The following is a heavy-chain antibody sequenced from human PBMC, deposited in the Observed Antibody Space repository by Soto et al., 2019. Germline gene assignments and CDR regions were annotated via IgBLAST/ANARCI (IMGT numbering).Heavy chain of an antibody. J-gene: IGHJ4*02. CDR3: ARDPSGGIAALDY. CDR2: ISSSSSYI. CDR1: GFTFSSYS. D-gene: IGHD6-13*01. V-gene: IGHV3-21*04. Sequence: PGGSLRLSCAASGFTFSSYSMNWVRRAPGKGLEWVSSISSSSSYIYYADSVKGRFTISRDNAKNSLYLQMNSLRAEDTAVYYCARDPSGGIAALDYWGQGTLVTVSS.